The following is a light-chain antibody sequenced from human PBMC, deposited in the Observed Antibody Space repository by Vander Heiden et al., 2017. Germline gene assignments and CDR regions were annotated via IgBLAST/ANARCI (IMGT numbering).Light chain of an antibody. CDR2: LGS. J-gene: IGKJ5*01. V-gene: IGKV2-28*01. Sequence: DIVMTQSPLSLPVTPGEPASISCRSSQSLLHSNGYNYLDWYLQKPEQSPQLLIYLGSNRDSGVPDRFSGSGSGTDFTLKISRVEAEDVGVYYCMQALQTPCTFGQGTRLEIK. CDR1: QSLLHSNGYNY. CDR3: MQALQTPCT.